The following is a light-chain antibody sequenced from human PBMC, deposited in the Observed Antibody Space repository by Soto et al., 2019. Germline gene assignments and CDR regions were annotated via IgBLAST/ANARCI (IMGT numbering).Light chain of an antibody. CDR3: QQNYNIPLT. J-gene: IGKJ1*01. CDR1: QTIGTY. CDR2: DAS. V-gene: IGKV1-39*01. Sequence: IEVTQSPSSLAASLGDRVTITCRASQTIGTYVNWYRQKSGAPPELLIYDASTLQSGVPSRFRGGASGTDFTLTISSLQLDDIETYYCQQNYNIPLTFGQGTQVEIK.